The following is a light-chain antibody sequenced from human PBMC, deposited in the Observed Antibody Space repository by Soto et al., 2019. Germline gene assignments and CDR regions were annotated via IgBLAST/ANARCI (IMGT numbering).Light chain of an antibody. Sequence: DIVMTQTPLSSPVTLGQPASISCRSSRSLEHRDGHTYLSWFHQRPGQPPRLLIYEISNRFSGVPDRFSGGGAGTYFTLKISRVDAEDVGLYFCMQTTHLPWTFGQGTKVEIK. CDR1: RSLEHRDGHTY. CDR2: EIS. CDR3: MQTTHLPWT. J-gene: IGKJ1*01. V-gene: IGKV2-24*01.